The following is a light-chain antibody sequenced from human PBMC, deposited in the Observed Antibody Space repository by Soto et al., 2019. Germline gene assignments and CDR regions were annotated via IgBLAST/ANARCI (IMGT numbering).Light chain of an antibody. V-gene: IGKV1-16*02. CDR2: AAT. CDR1: QGISDS. J-gene: IGKJ2*01. Sequence: DIQLTQSPSSLSAYVGDRVTITCRASQGISDSLAWFRQKPGKAPESLIYAATSLHSGDPSKFTGGGSGTAFTLTISSLQPEDVATDYCQQYNSYPYTFGQGTNLEI. CDR3: QQYNSYPYT.